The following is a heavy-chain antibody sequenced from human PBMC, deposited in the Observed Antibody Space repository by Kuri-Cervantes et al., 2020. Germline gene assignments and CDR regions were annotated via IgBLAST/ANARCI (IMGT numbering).Heavy chain of an antibody. Sequence: GGSLRLSCAASGFTFSSYSMNWVRQAPGKGLEWVSSISSSSYIYYADSVKGRFTISRDNAKNSLYLQMNSLRAEDTAVYYCARDFYGDSNHFDYWGQGTLVTVSS. CDR2: ISSSSYI. CDR3: ARDFYGDSNHFDY. D-gene: IGHD4-17*01. CDR1: GFTFSSYS. J-gene: IGHJ4*02. V-gene: IGHV3-21*03.